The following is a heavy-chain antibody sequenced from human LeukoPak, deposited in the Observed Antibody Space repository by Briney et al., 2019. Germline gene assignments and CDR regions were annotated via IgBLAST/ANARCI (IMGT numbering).Heavy chain of an antibody. CDR1: GFTFDSYW. CDR2: IKQDGSEK. J-gene: IGHJ4*02. V-gene: IGHV3-7*03. Sequence: PGGSLRLSCAASGFTFDSYWMSWVRQAPGKGLEWVANIKQDGSEKYYVGSVKGRFTISRDNAKNSLYLQMNSLRAEDTAVYWCARVITPNDSWGQGTLVTVSS. D-gene: IGHD5-24*01. CDR3: ARVITPNDS.